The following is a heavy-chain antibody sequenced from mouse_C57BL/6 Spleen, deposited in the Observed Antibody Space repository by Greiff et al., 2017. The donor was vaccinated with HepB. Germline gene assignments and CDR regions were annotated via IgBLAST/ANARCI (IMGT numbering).Heavy chain of an antibody. J-gene: IGHJ2*01. V-gene: IGHV1-54*01. CDR1: GYAFTNYL. D-gene: IGHD2-10*02. CDR3: ARRGYGNYFDY. CDR2: INPGSGGT. Sequence: VQVVESGAELVRPGTSVKVSCKASGYAFTNYLIEWVKQRPGQGLEWIGVINPGSGGTNYNEKFKGKATLTADKSSSTAYMQLSSLTSEDSAVYVCARRGYGNYFDYWGQGTTLTVSS.